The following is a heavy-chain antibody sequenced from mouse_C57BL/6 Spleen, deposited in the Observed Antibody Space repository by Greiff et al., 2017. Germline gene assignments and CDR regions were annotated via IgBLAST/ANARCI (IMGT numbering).Heavy chain of an antibody. CDR1: GYTFTSYW. Sequence: VQLQQPGAELVRPGSSVKLSCKASGYTFTSYWMHWVKQRPIQGLEWIGNIDPSDSETHYNQKFKDKATLTVDKSSSTAYMQLSSLTSEDSAVYYCAREGNWAYFDYWGQGTTLTVSS. CDR2: IDPSDSET. V-gene: IGHV1-52*01. CDR3: AREGNWAYFDY. D-gene: IGHD4-1*02. J-gene: IGHJ2*01.